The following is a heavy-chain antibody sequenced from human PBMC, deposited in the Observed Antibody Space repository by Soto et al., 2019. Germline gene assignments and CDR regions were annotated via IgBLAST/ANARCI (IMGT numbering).Heavy chain of an antibody. Sequence: QFQLVQSGAEVKKPGSSVKVSCKAFGGTFSSNAITWVRQAPGQGLAWMGGIIPMFGSSTYAQKFQGRLTLTADASTSTAYMELSSLRSEDTAVYYCAREKQKTNYYYYAMDVWVQGTTVTVSS. CDR1: GGTFSSNA. D-gene: IGHD6-13*01. V-gene: IGHV1-69*12. CDR3: AREKQKTNYYYYAMDV. CDR2: IIPMFGSS. J-gene: IGHJ6*02.